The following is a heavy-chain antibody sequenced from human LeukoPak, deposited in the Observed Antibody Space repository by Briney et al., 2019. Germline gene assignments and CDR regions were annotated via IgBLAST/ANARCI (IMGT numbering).Heavy chain of an antibody. CDR3: ARSALGSWYHNYYYYGMDV. Sequence: ASVKVSCKASGYTFTSYDINWVRQATGQGLEWMGWMNPNSGNTGYAQKFQGRVTMTRNTSISTAYMELSSLRSEDTAVYYRARSALGSWYHNYYYYGMDVWGQGTTVTVSS. D-gene: IGHD1-14*01. CDR2: MNPNSGNT. V-gene: IGHV1-8*01. CDR1: GYTFTSYD. J-gene: IGHJ6*02.